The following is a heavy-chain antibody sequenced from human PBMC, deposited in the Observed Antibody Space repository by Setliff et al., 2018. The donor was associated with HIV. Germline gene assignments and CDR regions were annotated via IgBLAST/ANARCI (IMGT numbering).Heavy chain of an antibody. CDR1: ELTFSNYA. V-gene: IGHV3-23*01. CDR3: AQAQTSVSGSYYQYLQH. CDR2: LSGSGGST. D-gene: IGHD3-10*01. J-gene: IGHJ1*01. Sequence: ESLKISCAASELTFSNYAMTWVRQAPGKGLEWVSSLSGSGGSTYYADSVKGRFTISRDNSKNTLYLRMNSLRAEDTAVYYCAQAQTSVSGSYYQYLQHWGQGTLVTV.